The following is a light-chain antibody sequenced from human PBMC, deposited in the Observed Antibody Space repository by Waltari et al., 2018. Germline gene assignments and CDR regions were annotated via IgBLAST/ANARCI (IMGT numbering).Light chain of an antibody. CDR2: KAS. J-gene: IGKJ1*01. Sequence: DIQMTPSPSTLSASVGDRVTITCRASQSMSRWSAWYQPKPGKAPKLLIYKASTLQSGVPSRFSVSGSGTEFTLTISSLQPDDFATYYCQQYNTHRTFGQGTKVEIK. CDR1: QSMSRW. V-gene: IGKV1-5*03. CDR3: QQYNTHRT.